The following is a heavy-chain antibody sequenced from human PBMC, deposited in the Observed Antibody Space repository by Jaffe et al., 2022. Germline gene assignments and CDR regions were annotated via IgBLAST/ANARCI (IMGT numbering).Heavy chain of an antibody. J-gene: IGHJ4*02. CDR2: IRSKANSYAT. D-gene: IGHD3-16*01. CDR3: TGGGGDAYDGRTDY. V-gene: IGHV3-73*02. Sequence: EVQLVESGGGLVQPGGSLTLSCAASGFSFSGSAMHWVRQASGKGLEWVGRIRSKANSYATAYAASVTGRFTISRDDSKNTASLQMSSLKTEDTAVYYCTGGGGDAYDGRTDYWGQGTLVTVSS. CDR1: GFSFSGSA.